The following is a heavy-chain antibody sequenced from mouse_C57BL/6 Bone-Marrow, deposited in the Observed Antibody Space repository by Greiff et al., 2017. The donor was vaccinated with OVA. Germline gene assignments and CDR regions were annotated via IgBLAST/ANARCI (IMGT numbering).Heavy chain of an antibody. CDR2: IRSKSSNYAT. V-gene: IGHV10-3*01. J-gene: IGHJ1*03. CDR3: VRDPFYDGYGYWYFDV. D-gene: IGHD2-3*01. Sequence: EVQGVESGGGLVQPKGSLKLSCAASGFTFNTYAMHWVRPAPGKGLEWVARIRSKSSNYATYYADSVKDRFTISRDDSQSMLYLQMNNLKTEDTAMYYCVRDPFYDGYGYWYFDVWGTGTTVTVSS. CDR1: GFTFNTYA.